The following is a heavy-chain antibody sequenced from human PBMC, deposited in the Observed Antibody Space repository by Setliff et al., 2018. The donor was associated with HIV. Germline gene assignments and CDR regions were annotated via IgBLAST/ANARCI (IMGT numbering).Heavy chain of an antibody. CDR1: GYTFTDYF. D-gene: IGHD7-27*01. CDR2: ISPHNGDT. Sequence: GASVKVSCKASGYTFTDYFIHWVRQAPGQGLDWMGWISPHNGDTTIPQRFQGRVTMTTDTSINTAYMELRGLRSDDTAVYYCARQLSNSLESWGQGTLVTVSS. V-gene: IGHV1-2*02. CDR3: ARQLSNSLES. J-gene: IGHJ4*02.